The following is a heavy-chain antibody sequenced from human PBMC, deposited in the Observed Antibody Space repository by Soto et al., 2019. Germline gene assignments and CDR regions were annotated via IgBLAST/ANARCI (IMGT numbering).Heavy chain of an antibody. Sequence: ASVKVSCKASGYTFTTSAIHWVRQAPGQRLEWMGWINVGNGNAKYSQKFQGRVTITRDTSASAAYMELRSLRSEDTAVYYCARDPYTSGWHHDAFDIPGQRTPVTVSS. V-gene: IGHV1-3*01. J-gene: IGHJ3*02. CDR1: GYTFTTSA. D-gene: IGHD6-25*01. CDR2: INVGNGNA. CDR3: ARDPYTSGWHHDAFDI.